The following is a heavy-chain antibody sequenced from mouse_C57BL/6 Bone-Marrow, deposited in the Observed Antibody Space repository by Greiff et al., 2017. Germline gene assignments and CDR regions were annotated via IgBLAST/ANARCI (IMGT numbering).Heavy chain of an antibody. CDR1: GFTFTAYY. J-gene: IGHJ1*03. CDR2: IRNKANGYTT. Sequence: EVMLVESGGGLVQPGGSLSLSCAASGFTFTAYYMSWVRQPPGKALEWLGFIRNKANGYTTEYSASVKGRFTISRDNSQSILYLQMNALRAEDSATYYCASSISRYFDVWGTGTTVTVSS. V-gene: IGHV7-3*01. CDR3: ASSISRYFDV.